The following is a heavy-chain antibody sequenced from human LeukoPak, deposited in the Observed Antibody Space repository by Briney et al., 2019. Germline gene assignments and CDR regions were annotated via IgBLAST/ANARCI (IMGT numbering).Heavy chain of an antibody. CDR2: VMIGGDGK. Sequence: GGSLRLSCAGSGFTFNNYAMSWVRRAPRKGLEWVSTVMIGGDGKHYADSVKGRFTISRDRSESTLYLQMNGLRADDTAVYYCVRAAPRDCSPASCSLFDTWGQGTLVTVSS. V-gene: IGHV3-23*01. D-gene: IGHD2-2*01. J-gene: IGHJ4*02. CDR1: GFTFNNYA. CDR3: VRAAPRDCSPASCSLFDT.